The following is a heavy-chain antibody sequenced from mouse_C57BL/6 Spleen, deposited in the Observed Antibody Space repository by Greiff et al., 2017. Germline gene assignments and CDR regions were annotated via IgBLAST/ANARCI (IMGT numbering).Heavy chain of an antibody. V-gene: IGHV1-18*01. CDR1: GYTFTDYN. Sequence: SGPELVKPGASVKIPCKASGYTFTDYNMDWVKQSHGKSLEWIGDITPNNGGTIYNQKFKGKATLTVDKSSSTAYMELRSLTSEDTAVYYCARGKFITTVNYCDYWGQGTTLTVSS. CDR3: ARGKFITTVNYCDY. D-gene: IGHD1-1*01. CDR2: ITPNNGGT. J-gene: IGHJ2*01.